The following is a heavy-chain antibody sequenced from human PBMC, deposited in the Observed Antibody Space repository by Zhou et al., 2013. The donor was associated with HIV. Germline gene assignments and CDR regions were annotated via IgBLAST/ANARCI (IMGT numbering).Heavy chain of an antibody. D-gene: IGHD3-10*01. CDR2: SYVSGRT. Sequence: QVQLKESGPGSVKPSQTLSLTCTVSGGFLSSGIYYWSWIRQSAGKGLEWIGHSYVSGRTSYNPSLKSRATITVDTSKNQISLRLSSVTAADTALYYCARVPGVLVREVLXSGYMDVWGKGTTVTVSS. J-gene: IGHJ6*03. CDR1: GGFLSSGIYY. CDR3: ARVPGVLVREVLXSGYMDV. V-gene: IGHV4-61*09.